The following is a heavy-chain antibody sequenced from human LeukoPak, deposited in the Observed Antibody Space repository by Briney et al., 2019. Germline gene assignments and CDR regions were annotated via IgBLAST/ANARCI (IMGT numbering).Heavy chain of an antibody. J-gene: IGHJ3*02. CDR1: GFIFGNYW. CDR2: IKQDGSEK. CDR3: AGDTAMVLAFDI. V-gene: IGHV3-7*01. Sequence: GGSLRLSCAASGFIFGNYWMGWVRQAPGKGLEWVAYIKQDGSEKYYVDSVKGRFSISRDNAKNSLYLQLNSLRVEDTAVYYCAGDTAMVLAFDIWGQGTMVTVSS. D-gene: IGHD5-18*01.